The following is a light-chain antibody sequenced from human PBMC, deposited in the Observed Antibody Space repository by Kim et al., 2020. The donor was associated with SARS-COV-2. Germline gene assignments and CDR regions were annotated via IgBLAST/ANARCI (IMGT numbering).Light chain of an antibody. CDR1: SEYSTYA. CDR3: QTWGTGIPVA. V-gene: IGLV4-69*01. J-gene: IGLJ2*01. Sequence: QLVLTQSPSASASLGASVRLTCTLSSEYSTYAIAWHQQQPEKGPRFLVRLNSDGSHTKGDGIPDRFSGSGSGAERYLTISSLQSEDEADYYCQTWGTGIPVAFGGGTKVTVL. CDR2: LNSDGSH.